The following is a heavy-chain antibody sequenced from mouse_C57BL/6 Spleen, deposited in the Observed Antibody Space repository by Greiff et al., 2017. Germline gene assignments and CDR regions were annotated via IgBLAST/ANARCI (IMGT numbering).Heavy chain of an antibody. V-gene: IGHV7-3*01. CDR2: IRNKANGYTT. D-gene: IGHD1-1*01. CDR1: GFTFTDYY. J-gene: IGHJ4*01. Sequence: EVKVVESGGGLVQPGGSLSLSCAASGFTFTDYYMSWVRQPPGKALEWLGFIRNKANGYTTEYSASVKGRFTISRDNSQSILYLQMNALRAEDSATYYCARGGYYGSSPYYYAMDYWGQGTSVTVSS. CDR3: ARGGYYGSSPYYYAMDY.